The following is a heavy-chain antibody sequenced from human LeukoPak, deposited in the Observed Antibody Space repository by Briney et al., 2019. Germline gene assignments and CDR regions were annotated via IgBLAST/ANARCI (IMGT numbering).Heavy chain of an antibody. Sequence: GSSVKVSCKASGYTFTSYYMHWVRQAPGQGLEWMGIINPSGGSTSYAQKFQGRVTMTRDTSTSTVYMELSSLRSEDTAVYYCARDRAAAGDFDYWGQGTLVTVSS. CDR1: GYTFTSYY. CDR3: ARDRAAAGDFDY. CDR2: INPSGGST. D-gene: IGHD6-13*01. J-gene: IGHJ4*02. V-gene: IGHV1-46*01.